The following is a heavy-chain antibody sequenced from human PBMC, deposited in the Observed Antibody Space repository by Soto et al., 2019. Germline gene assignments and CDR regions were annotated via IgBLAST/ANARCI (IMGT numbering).Heavy chain of an antibody. D-gene: IGHD3-22*01. CDR3: ARAQIGYYYDSSGYYYDYYYGMGV. J-gene: IGHJ6*02. CDR2: IIPILGIA. CDR1: GGTFSSYT. V-gene: IGHV1-69*02. Sequence: QVQLVQSGAEVKKPGSSVKVSCKASGGTFSSYTISWVRQAPGQGLEWMGRIIPILGIANYAQKFQGRVTITADKSTSTAYLEMSSLRSEDTAVYYCARAQIGYYYDSSGYYYDYYYGMGVWGQGTTGTVSS.